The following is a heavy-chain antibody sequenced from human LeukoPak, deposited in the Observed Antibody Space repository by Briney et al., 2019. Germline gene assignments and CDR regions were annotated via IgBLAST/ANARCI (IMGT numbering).Heavy chain of an antibody. Sequence: GGSLRLSCAASGFTFSSCALSWVRQAPGKGLEWVSSISARRGSTYYADSVKGRFTLSRDYSKNTLYLQMNSLRAEDTAVYYCAKDPNGDYIGAFDIWGQGTMVTVSS. CDR3: AKDPNGDYIGAFDI. CDR2: ISARRGST. V-gene: IGHV3-23*01. J-gene: IGHJ3*02. D-gene: IGHD4-17*01. CDR1: GFTFSSCA.